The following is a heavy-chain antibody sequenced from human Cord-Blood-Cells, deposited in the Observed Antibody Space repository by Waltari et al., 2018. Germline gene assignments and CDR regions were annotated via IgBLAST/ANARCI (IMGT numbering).Heavy chain of an antibody. CDR3: ARDHKSTTTVVFDY. D-gene: IGHD4-17*01. V-gene: IGHV4-38-2*02. Sequence: QVQLQESGPGLVKPSETLSLTCTVSGYSISSGYYWGWIRQPPGKGLEWIGSIYHSGSTYDSPSLKSRCTVSVETSKNRFSLNRSSVTAADTAVYYCARDHKSTTTVVFDYWGQGTLVTVSS. CDR2: IYHSGST. J-gene: IGHJ4*02. CDR1: GYSISSGYY.